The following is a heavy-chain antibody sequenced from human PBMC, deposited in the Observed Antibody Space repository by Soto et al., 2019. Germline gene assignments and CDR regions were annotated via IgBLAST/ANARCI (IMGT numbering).Heavy chain of an antibody. D-gene: IGHD3-22*01. V-gene: IGHV3-11*01. CDR1: GFTFSDYY. Sequence: GGSLRLSCAASGFTFSDYYMSWIRQAPGKGLEWVSYISSSGSTIYYADSVKGRFTISRDNARNSLYLQMNSLRAEDTAVYYCERGYYDSSGYYNYWGQGTLVTVSS. CDR2: ISSSGSTI. CDR3: ERGYYDSSGYYNY. J-gene: IGHJ4*02.